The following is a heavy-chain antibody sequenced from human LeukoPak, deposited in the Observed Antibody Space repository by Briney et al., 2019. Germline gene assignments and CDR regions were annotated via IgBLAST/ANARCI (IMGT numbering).Heavy chain of an antibody. CDR2: FDPEDSET. V-gene: IGHV1-24*01. J-gene: IGHJ4*02. D-gene: IGHD3-22*01. Sequence: ASVKVSCKVSGYTLTELSMHWVRQAPGKGLEWMGGFDPEDSETFYAQKFQGRVTMTEDTSTDTAYMGLSSLRSEDTAVYYCATDYYYDSSGSYYTIDYWGQGTLVTVSS. CDR3: ATDYYYDSSGSYYTIDY. CDR1: GYTLTELS.